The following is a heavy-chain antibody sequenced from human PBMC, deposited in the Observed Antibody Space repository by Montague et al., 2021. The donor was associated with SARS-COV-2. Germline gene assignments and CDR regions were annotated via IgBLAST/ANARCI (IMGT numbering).Heavy chain of an antibody. D-gene: IGHD6-19*01. CDR1: GGSISSSSYY. Sequence: SETLSLTCTVSGGSISSSSYYWAWIRQPPGKGLEWIGSIYYRGSTYYSPSLKSRVIISVDTSKNQLSLKLSSVTAADTAVYYCATQEDPSGWIPGPFDFWGQGTLLTVSS. CDR3: ATQEDPSGWIPGPFDF. CDR2: IYYRGST. V-gene: IGHV4-39*01. J-gene: IGHJ4*02.